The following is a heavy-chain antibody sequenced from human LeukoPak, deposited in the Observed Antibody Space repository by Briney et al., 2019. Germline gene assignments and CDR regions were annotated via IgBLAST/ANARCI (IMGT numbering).Heavy chain of an antibody. CDR1: GFTFSSYS. Sequence: GGSLRLSCAASGFTFSSYSMNWVRQAPGKGLEWVSSISSSSSYIYYADSVKGRFTISRDNAKNSLYLQMNSLRAEDTAVYYCARGPTVTTMADYWGQGTLVTVSS. CDR3: ARGPTVTTMADY. J-gene: IGHJ4*02. V-gene: IGHV3-21*01. D-gene: IGHD4-17*01. CDR2: ISSSSSYI.